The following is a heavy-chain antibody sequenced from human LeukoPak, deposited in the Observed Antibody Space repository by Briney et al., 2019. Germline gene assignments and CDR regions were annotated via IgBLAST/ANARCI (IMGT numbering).Heavy chain of an antibody. Sequence: SETLSLTCTVSGGSISSSSYYWGWIRQPPGKGLEWIGSIYYSGSTSYNPSLKSRVTISVDTSKNQFSLKLSSVTAADTAVYYCARDSSGGWFDPWGQGTLVTVSS. CDR3: ARDSSGGWFDP. CDR1: GGSISSSSYY. J-gene: IGHJ5*02. CDR2: IYYSGST. D-gene: IGHD6-19*01. V-gene: IGHV4-39*02.